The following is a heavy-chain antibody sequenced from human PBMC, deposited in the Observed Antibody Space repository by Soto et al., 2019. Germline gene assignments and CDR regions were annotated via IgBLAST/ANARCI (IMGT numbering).Heavy chain of an antibody. V-gene: IGHV4-34*01. Sequence: SETLSLICAVYGGSFSGYYWSWIRQPPGKGLEWIGEVSHSGSTNYNPSLKSRVTISVDTSKIHFSQKLSSVTAADTAVYYCARGWSGLVIIRFDPWGQGTLVTGSS. J-gene: IGHJ5*02. D-gene: IGHD3-9*01. CDR1: GGSFSGYY. CDR2: VSHSGST. CDR3: ARGWSGLVIIRFDP.